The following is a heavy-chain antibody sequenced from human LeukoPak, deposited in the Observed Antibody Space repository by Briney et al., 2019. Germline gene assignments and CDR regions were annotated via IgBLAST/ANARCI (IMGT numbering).Heavy chain of an antibody. D-gene: IGHD3-3*01. CDR2: ISGSGGST. J-gene: IGHJ1*01. V-gene: IGHV3-23*01. Sequence: PGGSLRLSCAASGFTFSSYAMSWVRQAPGKGLEWVSAISGSGGSTYYADSVKGRFTISRDNSKNTLYLQMNSLRAEDTAVYYCAKGNHRITIFGVVITEYFQHWGQGTLVTVSS. CDR1: GFTFSSYA. CDR3: AKGNHRITIFGVVITEYFQH.